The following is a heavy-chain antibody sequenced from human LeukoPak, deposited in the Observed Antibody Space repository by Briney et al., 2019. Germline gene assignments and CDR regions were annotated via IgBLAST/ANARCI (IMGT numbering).Heavy chain of an antibody. CDR3: ARHYTVVTPDFDS. Sequence: SGTLSLTCAVSGGSISSSNWWSWVRQPPGKGLEWIGEIYHSGSTNYNPSLKSRVTISVDKSKNQFSLKLSSVTAADTAVYYCARHYTVVTPDFDSWGQGTLVTVSS. D-gene: IGHD4-23*01. CDR2: IYHSGST. V-gene: IGHV4-4*02. J-gene: IGHJ4*02. CDR1: GGSISSSNW.